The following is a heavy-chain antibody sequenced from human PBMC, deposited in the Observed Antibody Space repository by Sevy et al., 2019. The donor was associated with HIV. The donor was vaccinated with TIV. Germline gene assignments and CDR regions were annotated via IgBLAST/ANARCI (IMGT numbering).Heavy chain of an antibody. CDR2: INPNSGAT. D-gene: IGHD6-13*01. J-gene: IGHJ4*02. CDR3: AKSAPGTFDF. CDR1: GYTFTGYY. V-gene: IGHV1-2*06. Sequence: ASVKVSCKASGYTFTGYYMHWVRQAPGQGLEWMGRINPNSGATDYAQKFQDRVTMTGDTSISAAYMELSSLTSDDTAVYYCAKSAPGTFDFWGQGTLVTVSS.